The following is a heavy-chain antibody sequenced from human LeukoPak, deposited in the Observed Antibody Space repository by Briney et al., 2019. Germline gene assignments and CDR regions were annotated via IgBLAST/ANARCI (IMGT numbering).Heavy chain of an antibody. V-gene: IGHV1-2*02. CDR2: INPNSGGT. Sequence: ASVKVSCKASGYTFTGYYMHWVRQAPGQGLEWMGWINPNSGGTNYAQKFQGRVTMTRDTSIGTAYMELSRLRSDDTAVYYCANLPYYYDSSGYYYVGPVMDYWGQGTLVTVSS. J-gene: IGHJ4*02. D-gene: IGHD3-22*01. CDR1: GYTFTGYY. CDR3: ANLPYYYDSSGYYYVGPVMDY.